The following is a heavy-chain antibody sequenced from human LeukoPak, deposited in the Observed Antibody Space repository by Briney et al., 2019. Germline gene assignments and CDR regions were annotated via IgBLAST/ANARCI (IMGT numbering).Heavy chain of an antibody. D-gene: IGHD1-26*01. CDR2: IYSGGST. J-gene: IGHJ4*02. CDR1: GFTVSSNY. V-gene: IGHV3-53*01. Sequence: PGGSLRLSSAASGFTVSSNYMSWVRQAPGKGLEWVSVIYSGGSTYYADSVKGRFTISRDNSKNTLYLQMNSLRAEDTAVYYCARGGSRELYFDYWGQGTLVTVSS. CDR3: ARGGSRELYFDY.